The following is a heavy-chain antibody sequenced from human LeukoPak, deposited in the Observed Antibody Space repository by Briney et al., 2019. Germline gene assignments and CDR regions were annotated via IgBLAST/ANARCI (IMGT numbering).Heavy chain of an antibody. J-gene: IGHJ4*02. CDR1: GFTFSTYW. D-gene: IGHD6-13*01. CDR3: AKDPYSGLFDY. Sequence: GGSLRLSCATSGFTFSTYWMSWVRQAPGKGLEWVSAISGSGGSTYYADSVKGRFTISRDNSKNTLYLQMNSLRAEDTAVYYCAKDPYSGLFDYWGQGTLVTVSS. CDR2: ISGSGGST. V-gene: IGHV3-23*01.